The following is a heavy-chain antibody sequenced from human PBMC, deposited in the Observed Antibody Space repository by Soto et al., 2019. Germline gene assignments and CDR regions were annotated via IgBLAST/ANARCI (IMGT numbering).Heavy chain of an antibody. D-gene: IGHD2-8*01. CDR1: GGSISSYY. J-gene: IGHJ4*02. CDR2: IYYSGST. Sequence: SETLSLTCTVSGGSISSYYWSWIRQPPGKGLEWIGYIYYSGSTNYNPSLKSRVTISVDTSKNQFSLKLSSVTAADTAVYYCATYIVPGPSFDYGGQGTLVTVSS. CDR3: ATYIVPGPSFDY. V-gene: IGHV4-59*08.